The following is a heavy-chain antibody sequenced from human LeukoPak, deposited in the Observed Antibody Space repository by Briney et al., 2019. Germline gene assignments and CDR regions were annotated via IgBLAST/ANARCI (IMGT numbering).Heavy chain of an antibody. CDR3: AGRIFDI. V-gene: IGHV3-7*01. Sequence: GGSLRLSCTASEFTFSRYWMSWVRQAPGKGLEWVANIKEDGSEKYYVDSVKGRLTISRDNAKSSLYLQMNSLRAEDTAVYYCAGRIFDIWGQGTMVTVSS. J-gene: IGHJ3*02. D-gene: IGHD1-26*01. CDR1: EFTFSRYW. CDR2: IKEDGSEK.